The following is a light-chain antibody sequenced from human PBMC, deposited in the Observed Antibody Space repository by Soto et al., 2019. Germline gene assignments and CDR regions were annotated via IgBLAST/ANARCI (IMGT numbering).Light chain of an antibody. V-gene: IGLV3-21*02. Sequence: SYELTQAPSVSVAPGQRARITCAGNKLADKSVHWYQQKPGQAPGLVVYDDRDRPSGVPERFSGTNSDNVAALTIFRVEAGDEADYFCQVWDSDSDHWVFGGGTKLNVL. CDR2: DDR. CDR3: QVWDSDSDHWV. CDR1: KLADKS. J-gene: IGLJ3*02.